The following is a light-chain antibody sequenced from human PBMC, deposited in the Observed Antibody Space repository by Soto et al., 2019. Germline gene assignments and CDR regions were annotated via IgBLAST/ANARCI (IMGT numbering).Light chain of an antibody. CDR3: SSYTSSSTLDV. CDR2: DVS. Sequence: QSALTQPASVSGSPGQSITISCTGTSSDVGGYNYVSWYQQHPGKAPKLMIYDVSNRPSGVSNRFSGFKSGNTASLTISGLQAEDEADYYCSSYTSSSTLDVVGAGTKLTVL. V-gene: IGLV2-14*01. J-gene: IGLJ1*01. CDR1: SSDVGGYNY.